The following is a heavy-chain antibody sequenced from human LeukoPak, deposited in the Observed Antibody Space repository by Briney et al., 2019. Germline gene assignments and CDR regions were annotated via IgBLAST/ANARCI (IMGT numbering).Heavy chain of an antibody. CDR2: IYYSGST. V-gene: IGHV4-39*01. J-gene: IGHJ3*02. CDR3: ARQGANYDILTGYSARDAFDI. D-gene: IGHD3-9*01. Sequence: KGXXWIGSIYYSGSTYYNPSLKSRVTISVDTSKNQFSLKLSSVTAADTAVYYCARQGANYDILTGYSARDAFDIWGQGTMVTVSS.